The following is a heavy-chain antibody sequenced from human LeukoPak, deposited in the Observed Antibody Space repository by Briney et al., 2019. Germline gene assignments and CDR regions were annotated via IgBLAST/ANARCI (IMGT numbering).Heavy chain of an antibody. J-gene: IGHJ3*02. V-gene: IGHV1-69*13. CDR3: ARAYCGGDCYIEADDAFDI. CDR2: IIPIFGTA. CDR1: GGTFSSYA. D-gene: IGHD2-21*02. Sequence: ASVKVSCKASGGTFSSYAISWVRQAPGQGLEWMGGIIPIFGTANYAQKFQGRVTITADESTSTAYMELSSLRSEDTAVYYCARAYCGGDCYIEADDAFDIWGQGTMVTVSS.